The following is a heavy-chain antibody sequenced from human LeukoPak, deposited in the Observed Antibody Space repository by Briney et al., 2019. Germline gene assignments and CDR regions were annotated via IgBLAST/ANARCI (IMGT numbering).Heavy chain of an antibody. J-gene: IGHJ5*02. CDR2: IIPILGTA. D-gene: IGHD2-15*01. CDR1: GGTFSSYA. V-gene: IGHV1-69*13. Sequence: SVKVSCKASGGTFSSYAISWVRQAPGQGLEWMGGIIPILGTANYAQKFQGRVTITADESTSTAYMELSSLRSEDTAVYYSARGRLYCSGGSCYSFGGRNWFDPWGQGTLVTVSS. CDR3: ARGRLYCSGGSCYSFGGRNWFDP.